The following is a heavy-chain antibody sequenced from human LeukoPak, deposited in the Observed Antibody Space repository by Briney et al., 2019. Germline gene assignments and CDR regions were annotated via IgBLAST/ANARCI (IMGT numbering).Heavy chain of an antibody. D-gene: IGHD6-19*01. Sequence: PGGSLRVSCAASGFTFSSYAMSWVRQAPGKGLEWVSAISRSCGSTYYADAVKGRFTISRDNSKNTLYLQMNSLRAEDTAVYYCAKGGVSSGWYFEVFDYWGQGTLVTVSS. J-gene: IGHJ4*02. CDR1: GFTFSSYA. CDR3: AKGGVSSGWYFEVFDY. CDR2: ISRSCGST. V-gene: IGHV3-23*01.